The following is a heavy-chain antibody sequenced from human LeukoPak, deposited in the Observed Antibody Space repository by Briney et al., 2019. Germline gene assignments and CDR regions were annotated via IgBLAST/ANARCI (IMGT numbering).Heavy chain of an antibody. CDR1: GYTFTGYY. D-gene: IGHD6-13*01. CDR3: ASRKQQLVRSGHSFDY. V-gene: IGHV1-2*02. Sequence: ASVKVSCKASGYTFTGYYMNWVRQAPGQELEWMGWINPNSGGTNYAQKFQGRVTMTGDTSISTAYMELSSLRSDDTAVYYCASRKQQLVRSGHSFDYWGQGTLVTVSS. CDR2: INPNSGGT. J-gene: IGHJ4*02.